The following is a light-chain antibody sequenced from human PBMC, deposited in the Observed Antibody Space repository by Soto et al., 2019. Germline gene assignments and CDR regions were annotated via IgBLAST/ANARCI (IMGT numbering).Light chain of an antibody. CDR2: EVS. Sequence: QSGLTQPASVSGSPGQSITISRTGTISDVGGYNYVSWYQQHPGKASKLMIYEVSNRPSGVSNRFSGSKSGNTASLTISGLQAEDEADYYCSSYTSGSTFYVFGTGTKVTVL. V-gene: IGLV2-14*01. CDR3: SSYTSGSTFYV. CDR1: ISDVGGYNY. J-gene: IGLJ1*01.